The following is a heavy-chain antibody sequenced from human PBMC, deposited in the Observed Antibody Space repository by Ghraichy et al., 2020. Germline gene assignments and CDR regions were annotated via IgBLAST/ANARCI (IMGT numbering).Heavy chain of an antibody. CDR1: GGSFSGYY. J-gene: IGHJ5*02. CDR3: ARGSSSDTAMDKNWFDP. Sequence: SETLSLTCAVYGGSFSGYYWSWIRQPPGKGLEWIGEINHSGSTNYNPSLKSRVTISVDTSKNQFSLKLSSVTAADTAVYYCARGSSSDTAMDKNWFDPWGQGTLVTVSS. D-gene: IGHD5-18*01. V-gene: IGHV4-34*01. CDR2: INHSGST.